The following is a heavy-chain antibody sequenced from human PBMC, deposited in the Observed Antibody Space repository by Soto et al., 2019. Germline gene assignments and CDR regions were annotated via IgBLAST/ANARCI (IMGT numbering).Heavy chain of an antibody. D-gene: IGHD2-15*01. J-gene: IGHJ4*02. V-gene: IGHV1-2*02. Sequence: QVQLVQSGTEVKKPGASVKVSCKASGNTFTAYNIHWVRQAPGQGLEWMAWMNPNSGAIKFEEGSKGRVIPTSDTSMTTACLDLSRLTSDAAAVYYRASASYCRGGSCEVTTLDYWGQGPLVTVSS. CDR1: GNTFTAYN. CDR2: MNPNSGAI. CDR3: ASASYCRGGSCEVTTLDY.